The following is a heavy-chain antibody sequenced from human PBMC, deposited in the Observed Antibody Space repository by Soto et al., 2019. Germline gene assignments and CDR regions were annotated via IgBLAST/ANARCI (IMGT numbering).Heavy chain of an antibody. CDR2: INHSGST. J-gene: IGHJ4*02. Sequence: QVQLQQWGAGLLKPSETLSLTCAVYGGSFSGYYWSWIRQPPGKGLEWIGEINHSGSTNYNPSLKSRVTISVDTSKNQFSLKLSSVTAADTAVYYCARTIQTNSEFDYWGQGTLVTVSS. D-gene: IGHD7-27*01. CDR1: GGSFSGYY. CDR3: ARTIQTNSEFDY. V-gene: IGHV4-34*01.